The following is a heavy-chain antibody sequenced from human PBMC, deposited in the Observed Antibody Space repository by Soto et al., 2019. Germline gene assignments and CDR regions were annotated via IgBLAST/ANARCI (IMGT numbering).Heavy chain of an antibody. CDR1: GGSFSGYY. D-gene: IGHD6-13*01. Sequence: QVQLQQWGAGLLKPSETLSLTCAVYGGSFSGYYWSWIRQPPGKGLEWIGEINHSGSTNYNPSLKIRVTISVDTSKNQFSLKLSSVTAADTAVYYCARSIAAAVNYYYGMDVWGQGTTVTVSS. V-gene: IGHV4-34*01. CDR3: ARSIAAAVNYYYGMDV. CDR2: INHSGST. J-gene: IGHJ6*02.